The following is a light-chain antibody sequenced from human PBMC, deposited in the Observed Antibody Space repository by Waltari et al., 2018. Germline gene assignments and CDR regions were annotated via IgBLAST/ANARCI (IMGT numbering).Light chain of an antibody. V-gene: IGLV2-14*01. CDR2: DVS. CDR3: CSYTGTDTYV. J-gene: IGLJ1*01. CDR1: MNDIGFFHY. Sequence: QSALTQPASVSGSPGQSITISCTGSMNDIGFFHYVSWYQPHPGQAPKLLIYDVSNRPSGVSSRFSGSKSGSTASLAISGLQTEDEADYYCCSYTGTDTYVFETGTKVTVL.